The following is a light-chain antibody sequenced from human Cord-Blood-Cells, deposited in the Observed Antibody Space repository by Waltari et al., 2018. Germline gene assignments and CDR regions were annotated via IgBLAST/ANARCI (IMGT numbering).Light chain of an antibody. CDR1: QSVSSSY. V-gene: IGKV3-20*01. CDR3: QQYGSSPFT. J-gene: IGKJ3*01. Sequence: EIVLTQSPGTLSLSPGERATLSCRASQSVSSSYLAWYQQKPGQAPRLLIYGASSRATGIPHRVSGSGSGTDFTLTISRLEPEDFAVYYCQQYGSSPFTFGPGTKVDIK. CDR2: GAS.